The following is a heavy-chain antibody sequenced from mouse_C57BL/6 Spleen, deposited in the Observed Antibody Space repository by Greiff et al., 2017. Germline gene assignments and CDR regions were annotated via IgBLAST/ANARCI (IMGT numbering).Heavy chain of an antibody. CDR1: GYAFSSSW. D-gene: IGHD1-1*01. CDR3: ARYGYGSSWFDY. V-gene: IGHV1-82*01. J-gene: IGHJ2*01. CDR2: IYPGDGDT. Sequence: QVQLKESGPELVKPGASVKISCKASGYAFSSSWMNWVKQRPGKGLEWIGRIYPGDGDTNYNGKFKGKATLTADKSSSTAYMQLSSLTSEDSAVYFCARYGYGSSWFDYWGQGTTLTVFS.